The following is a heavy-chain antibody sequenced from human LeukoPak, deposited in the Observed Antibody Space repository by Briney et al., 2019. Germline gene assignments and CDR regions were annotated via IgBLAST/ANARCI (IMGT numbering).Heavy chain of an antibody. Sequence: AGGSLRLSCAASGFIFSTYSMNWVRQAPGKGLEWVSSISSSSSHIYYADSVKGRLTISRDNAKNSLYLQIYSLRAQDTAVYYCARDTRFGALYDSSYHGMDVWGKGTTVTVSS. D-gene: IGHD3-10*01. V-gene: IGHV3-21*01. CDR3: ARDTRFGALYDSSYHGMDV. CDR2: ISSSSSHI. J-gene: IGHJ6*04. CDR1: GFIFSTYS.